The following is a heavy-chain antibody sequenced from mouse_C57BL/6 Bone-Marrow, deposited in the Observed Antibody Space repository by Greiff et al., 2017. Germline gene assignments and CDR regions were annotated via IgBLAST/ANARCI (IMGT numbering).Heavy chain of an antibody. J-gene: IGHJ4*01. V-gene: IGHV14-4*01. CDR2: IDPENGDT. CDR1: GFNIKDDY. Sequence: VQLQQSGAELVRPGASVKLSCTASGFNIKDDYMHWVKQRPEQGLEWIGWIDPENGDTAYASKFQGKATITADTSSNTAYLQLSSLTSEDTAVYYCTTGTSHYYAMDYWGQGTSVTVSS. D-gene: IGHD4-1*01. CDR3: TTGTSHYYAMDY.